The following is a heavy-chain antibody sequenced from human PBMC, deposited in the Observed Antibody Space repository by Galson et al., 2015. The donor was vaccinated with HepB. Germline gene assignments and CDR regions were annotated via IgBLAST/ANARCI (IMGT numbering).Heavy chain of an antibody. CDR1: GFTFSSSV. CDR2: ISGSADST. CDR3: ARDANYYGSGNYVRPFDY. D-gene: IGHD3-10*01. V-gene: IGHV3-23*01. J-gene: IGHJ4*02. Sequence: SLRLSCAASGFTFSSSVMNWVRQAPGKGLEWVSTISGSADSTNYVDSVKGRFTISRDNSKNTLFLQMNSLRAEDTAVYYCARDANYYGSGNYVRPFDYWGQGALVTVSS.